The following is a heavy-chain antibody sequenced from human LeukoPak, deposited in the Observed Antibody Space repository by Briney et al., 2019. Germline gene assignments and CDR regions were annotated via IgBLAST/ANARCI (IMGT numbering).Heavy chain of an antibody. Sequence: ASVKVSCKVSGYTLTELSMHWVRQAPGKGLEWMGGFDPEDGETIYAQKFQGRVTMTEDTSTDTAYMELSSLRSEDTAVYYCVTGYGSSWYEFDYWGQGTLVTVSS. CDR3: VTGYGSSWYEFDY. V-gene: IGHV1-24*01. J-gene: IGHJ4*02. CDR2: FDPEDGET. CDR1: GYTLTELS. D-gene: IGHD6-13*01.